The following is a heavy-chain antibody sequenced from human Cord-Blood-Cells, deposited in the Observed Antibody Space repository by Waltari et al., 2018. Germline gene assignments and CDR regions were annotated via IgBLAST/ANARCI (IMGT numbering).Heavy chain of an antibody. CDR2: INHSGST. V-gene: IGHV4-34*01. Sequence: QVQLQQRGAGLLKPSETLSLTCAVYGGSFSGYYWSWIRPPPGKGLQWIGEINHSGSTNYNPSLKSRVTISDTSKNQFSLKLSSVTAADTAVYYCARLVGGYNWNDYWGQGTLVTVSS. D-gene: IGHD1-1*01. CDR1: GGSFSGYY. CDR3: ARLVGGYNWNDY. J-gene: IGHJ4*02.